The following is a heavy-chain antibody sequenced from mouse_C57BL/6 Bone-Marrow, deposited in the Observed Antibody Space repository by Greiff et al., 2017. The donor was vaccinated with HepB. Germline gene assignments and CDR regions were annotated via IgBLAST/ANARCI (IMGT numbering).Heavy chain of an antibody. CDR3: WRAIPDGYLSYYAMDY. D-gene: IGHD2-3*01. Sequence: QPSQTLSLACTFSGISLSTSGMGLSWLRKPSGKALEWLASIWNNDNYYNPSLKSRLTISKETSNYQVFLKLTSVDTADSATYYGAWRAIPDGYLSYYAMDYWGQGTSVTVSS. V-gene: IGHV8-2*01. CDR2: WNNDNY. J-gene: IGHJ4*01. CDR1: ISLSTSGMGL.